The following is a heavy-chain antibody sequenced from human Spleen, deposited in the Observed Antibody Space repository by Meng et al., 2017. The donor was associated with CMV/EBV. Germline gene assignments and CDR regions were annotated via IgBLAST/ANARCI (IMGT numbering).Heavy chain of an antibody. CDR1: GYSFGKYG. CDR3: ARDLTTLTSNTFDY. CDR2: ISGDNGNT. Sequence: SGYSFGKYGISWVRQAPGQGLEWMGRISGDNGNTNYAQKFQGRVTMTTDISTSTAYMELRGLRSDDTAVYYCARDLTTLTSNTFDYWGQGMLVTVSS. V-gene: IGHV1-18*01. J-gene: IGHJ4*02. D-gene: IGHD4-17*01.